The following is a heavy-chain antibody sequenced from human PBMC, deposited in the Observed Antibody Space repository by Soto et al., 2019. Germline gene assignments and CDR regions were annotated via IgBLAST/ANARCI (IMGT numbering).Heavy chain of an antibody. Sequence: QVQLVQSGAEVKKPGSSVKVSSKASGGTFSSYAISWVRQAPGQGLEWMGGIIPIFGTANYAQKFQGRVTITADESTSTAYMELSSLRSEDTAVYYCARADITMVRGVPAGFDPWGQGTLVTVSS. V-gene: IGHV1-69*01. CDR1: GGTFSSYA. CDR2: IIPIFGTA. D-gene: IGHD3-10*01. CDR3: ARADITMVRGVPAGFDP. J-gene: IGHJ5*02.